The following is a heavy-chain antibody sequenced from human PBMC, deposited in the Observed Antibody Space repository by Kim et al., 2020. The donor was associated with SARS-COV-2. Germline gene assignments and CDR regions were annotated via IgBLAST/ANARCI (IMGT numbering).Heavy chain of an antibody. CDR1: SGTFDGHF. CDR3: ARGPDYGGPSRGGFHDL. V-gene: IGHV4-34*01. Sequence: SETLSLTCAVYSGTFDGHFWSWIRQSPGRGLEWIAEINHGGISNCNPSLGSRVTMSVDTSKNQFSLKVDSVTAADAAIYYCARGPDYGGPSRGGFHDLWG. CDR2: INHGGIS. D-gene: IGHD4-17*01. J-gene: IGHJ6*01.